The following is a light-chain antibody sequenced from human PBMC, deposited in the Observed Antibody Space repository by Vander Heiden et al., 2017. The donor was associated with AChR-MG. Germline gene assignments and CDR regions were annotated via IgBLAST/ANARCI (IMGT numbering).Light chain of an antibody. CDR2: AAS. CDR3: QKYNRAPFT. CDR1: QGISNY. J-gene: IGKJ3*01. Sequence: DLQMTKSPSSLSASVGDRVTIPCRATQGISNYLAWYQQKPGKVPKLLIYAASTLQSGVPSRFSGSGSGTDFTLTISSLQPEDVATYYCQKYNRAPFTFGHGTKVDIK. V-gene: IGKV1-27*01.